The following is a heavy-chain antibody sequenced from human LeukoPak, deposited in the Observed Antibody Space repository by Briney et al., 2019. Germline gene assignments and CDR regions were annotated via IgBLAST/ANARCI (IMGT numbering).Heavy chain of an antibody. J-gene: IGHJ4*02. V-gene: IGHV3-30-3*01. CDR1: GFTFSSYA. CDR3: ARDLVPSSSWYGVDY. CDR2: ISYDGSNK. Sequence: PGGFLRLSCAASGFTFSSYAMHWVRQAPGKGLEWVAVISYDGSNKYYADSVKGRFTISRDNSKNTLYLQMNSLRAEDTAVYYCARDLVPSSSWYGVDYWGQGTLVTVSS. D-gene: IGHD6-13*01.